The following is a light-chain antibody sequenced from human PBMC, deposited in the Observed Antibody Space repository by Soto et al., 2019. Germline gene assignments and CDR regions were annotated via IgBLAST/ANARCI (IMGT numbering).Light chain of an antibody. J-gene: IGKJ4*01. CDR2: GAS. CDR3: QQLNNYPRALT. V-gene: IGKV1-9*01. CDR1: QAISNN. Sequence: DIQLTQSPSFLSASVGDRVTITCRASQAISNNLAWYQHNPGKPPTLLIYGASTLQSGVPSRFSGSGSGTEFTLTISSLQPEDFATYYCQQLNNYPRALTFGGGTKVEIE.